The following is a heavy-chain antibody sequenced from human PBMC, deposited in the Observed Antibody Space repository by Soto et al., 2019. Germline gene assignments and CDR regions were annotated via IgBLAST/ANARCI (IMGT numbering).Heavy chain of an antibody. CDR1: GFTFTRYS. V-gene: IGHV3-21*06. J-gene: IGHJ4*02. CDR2: ISSTTNYI. Sequence: GGSLRLSXAASGFTFTRYSMNWVRQAPGKGLEWVSSISSTTNYIYYGDSMKGRFTISRDNAKNSLYLEMNSLRAEDTAVYYCARESEDLTSNFDYWGQGTLVTVSS. CDR3: ARESEDLTSNFDY.